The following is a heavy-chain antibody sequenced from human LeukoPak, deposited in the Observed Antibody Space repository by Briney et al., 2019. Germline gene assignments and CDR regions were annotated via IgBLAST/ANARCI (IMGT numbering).Heavy chain of an antibody. Sequence: PGGSLRLSCEASGFTFTTDPMSWVRQAPGKGLEWVSAITPSGGSTYYADSVKGRFTISRDNYKNTLYLQMNSLRAEDTAVYYCTRSVAATGIRVFDYWGQGTLVTVSS. CDR1: GFTFTTDP. V-gene: IGHV3-23*01. J-gene: IGHJ4*02. CDR2: ITPSGGST. D-gene: IGHD2-21*02. CDR3: TRSVAATGIRVFDY.